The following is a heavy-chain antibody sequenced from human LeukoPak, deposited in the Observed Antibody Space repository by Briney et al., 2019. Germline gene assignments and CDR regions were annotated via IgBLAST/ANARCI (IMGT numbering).Heavy chain of an antibody. CDR1: GGSISSYY. D-gene: IGHD3-22*01. CDR2: IYYSGST. Sequence: SETLSLTCTVYGGSISSYYWSWIRQPPGKGLEWIGYIYYSGSTNYNPSLKSRVTISVDTSKNQFSLKLSSVTAADTAVYYCARLTDSSGYYDRTLYYFDYWGQGTLVTVSS. J-gene: IGHJ4*02. V-gene: IGHV4-59*08. CDR3: ARLTDSSGYYDRTLYYFDY.